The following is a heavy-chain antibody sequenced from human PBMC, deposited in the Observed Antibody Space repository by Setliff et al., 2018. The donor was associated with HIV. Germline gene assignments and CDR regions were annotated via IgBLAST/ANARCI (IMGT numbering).Heavy chain of an antibody. V-gene: IGHV3-64*01. CDR2: ISSNGDST. CDR1: GGSFSGYY. CDR3: ARIFYYYYYMDV. Sequence: PSETLSLTCAVYGGSFSGYYWSWVRQAPGEGLEYVSTISSNGDSTYYANSVKGRFSISRDNSKNTLYLQMGSLRAEDMAVYYCARIFYYYYYMDVWGKGTTVTVSS. J-gene: IGHJ6*03.